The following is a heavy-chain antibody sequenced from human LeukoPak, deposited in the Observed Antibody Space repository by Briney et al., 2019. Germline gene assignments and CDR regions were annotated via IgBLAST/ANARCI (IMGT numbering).Heavy chain of an antibody. CDR2: IKQDGSEK. J-gene: IGHJ3*02. CDR3: AREFSYDSSGYYSLDAFDI. Sequence: GGSLRLSCAAAGFTFSSYWMSWVRQAPGKGLEWVANIKQDGSEKYYVDSVKGRFTVSRDNAKNSLYLQMNSLRAEDTAVYYCAREFSYDSSGYYSLDAFDIWGQGTMVTVSS. D-gene: IGHD3-22*01. V-gene: IGHV3-7*01. CDR1: GFTFSSYW.